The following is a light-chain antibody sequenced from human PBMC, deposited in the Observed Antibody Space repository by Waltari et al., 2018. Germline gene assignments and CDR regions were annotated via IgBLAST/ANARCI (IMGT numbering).Light chain of an antibody. V-gene: IGLV1-47*01. CDR2: RNN. Sequence: QSVLTQPPSASGTPGQRVAISCSGSSPNIGRNFVYWYQQLPGTAPELLSYRNNQRPSGVPVRISGSKSGTSASLAVSGLRSEDEADFYCAAWDDSLSTWVFGGGTKLTVL. CDR3: AAWDDSLSTWV. J-gene: IGLJ3*02. CDR1: SPNIGRNF.